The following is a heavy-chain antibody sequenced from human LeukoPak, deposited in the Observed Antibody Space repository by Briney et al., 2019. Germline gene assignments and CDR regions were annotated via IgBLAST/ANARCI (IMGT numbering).Heavy chain of an antibody. Sequence: ASVKVSCKASGYTFTCYYMHWVRQAPGQGLEWMGWINPNSGGTNYAQKSQGRVTMTRDTSISTAYMELSSLRSEDTAVYYCATVRGYSSSWNDYYYYYYMDVWGKGTTVTVSS. D-gene: IGHD6-13*01. CDR1: GYTFTCYY. J-gene: IGHJ6*03. CDR2: INPNSGGT. CDR3: ATVRGYSSSWNDYYYYYYMDV. V-gene: IGHV1-2*02.